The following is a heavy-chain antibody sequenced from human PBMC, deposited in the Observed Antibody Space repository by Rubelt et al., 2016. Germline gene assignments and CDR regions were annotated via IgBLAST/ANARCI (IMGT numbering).Heavy chain of an antibody. CDR3: ASALELDY. D-gene: IGHD1-1*01. J-gene: IGHJ4*02. V-gene: IGHV1-46*01. CDR2: INPSGGST. Sequence: QGLEWMGIINPSGGSTSYAQKFQGRVTMTRDTSTSTVYMELSSLRSEDTAVYYCASALELDYWGQGTLVTVSS.